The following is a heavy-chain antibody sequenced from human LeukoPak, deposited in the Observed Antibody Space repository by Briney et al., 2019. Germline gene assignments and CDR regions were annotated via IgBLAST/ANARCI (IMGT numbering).Heavy chain of an antibody. J-gene: IGHJ4*02. V-gene: IGHV4-4*02. CDR1: GGSISSSNW. D-gene: IGHD3-10*01. CDR3: ASQLDSGSYDFDY. CDR2: IYHSGST. Sequence: SETLSLTCAVSGGSISSSNWWSWVRQPPGKGLEWIGEIYHSGSTNYNPSLKSRVTISVDKSKNQFSLKLSSVTAADTAVYYCASQLDSGSYDFDYWGQGTLVTVSS.